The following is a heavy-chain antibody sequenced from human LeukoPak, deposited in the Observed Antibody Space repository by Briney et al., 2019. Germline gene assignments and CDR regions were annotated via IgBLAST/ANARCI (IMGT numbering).Heavy chain of an antibody. CDR3: AKDWGYKYASGSYCDY. Sequence: GGSLRLSCAASGXTFSNYGLHWVRQAPGKGQEWVAVISFDGNNKYYANSVKGRFTISRDNSKNTLYLQINSLRPEDTAMYYCAKDWGYKYASGSYCDYWGHGTLVTVSS. CDR1: GXTFSNYG. CDR2: ISFDGNNK. D-gene: IGHD3-10*01. V-gene: IGHV3-30*18. J-gene: IGHJ4*01.